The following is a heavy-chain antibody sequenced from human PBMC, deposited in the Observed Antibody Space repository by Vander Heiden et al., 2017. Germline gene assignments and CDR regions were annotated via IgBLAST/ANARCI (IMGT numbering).Heavy chain of an antibody. CDR1: GYPLQDYY. CDR3: ARGPIVVPAAPYFDH. Sequence: QVPLVQSGAEVKKPGASVKVSCKASGYPLQDYYICWVRQAPGQGLEWVAWINPNSGNTNAAQNFQGRVSLTRDTSISTAYMELSSLRSDDAAVYYCARGPIVVPAAPYFDHWGQGTLVTVSS. V-gene: IGHV1-2*02. D-gene: IGHD2-2*01. CDR2: INPNSGNT. J-gene: IGHJ4*02.